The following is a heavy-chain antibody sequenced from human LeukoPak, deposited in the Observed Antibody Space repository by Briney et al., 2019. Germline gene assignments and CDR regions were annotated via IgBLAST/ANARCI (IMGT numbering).Heavy chain of an antibody. CDR2: IDPNSGGA. J-gene: IGHJ4*02. D-gene: IGHD1-14*01. V-gene: IGHV1-2*02. Sequence: ASVKVSCKASGYTFTGRFMHWVRQAPGQGLEWMGSIDPNSGGANSAQKFQGRVTMTRDTSISTVYMELSRLRSDDTALYYCAGGITGGDFWGQGTLVTVSS. CDR1: GYTFTGRF. CDR3: AGGITGGDF.